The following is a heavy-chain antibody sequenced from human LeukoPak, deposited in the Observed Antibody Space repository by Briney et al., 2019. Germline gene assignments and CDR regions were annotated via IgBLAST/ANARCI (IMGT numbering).Heavy chain of an antibody. V-gene: IGHV3-30*03. CDR1: GFTFSDYT. Sequence: PGGSLRLSCAASGFTFSDYTMNWVRQAPGKGLEWVAVISYDGSNKYYADSVKGRFTISRDNSKNTLYLQMNSLRAEDTAVYYCARGSGYSGYVAYWGQGTLVTVSS. CDR2: ISYDGSNK. J-gene: IGHJ4*02. CDR3: ARGSGYSGYVAY. D-gene: IGHD5-12*01.